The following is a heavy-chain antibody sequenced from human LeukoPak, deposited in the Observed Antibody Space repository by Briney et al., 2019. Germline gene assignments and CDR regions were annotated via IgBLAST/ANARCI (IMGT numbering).Heavy chain of an antibody. Sequence: PSETLSLTCVVSGGSISSSIYYWAGVGQPPGKGLEWIGTVFSNGATQYSPSLRSRVTISIDTSTNQFSLKLTSVTAADTALYYCAAGSNFDYWGQGTLVTVSS. CDR2: VFSNGAT. V-gene: IGHV4-39*07. J-gene: IGHJ4*02. D-gene: IGHD3-10*01. CDR1: GGSISSSIYY. CDR3: AAGSNFDY.